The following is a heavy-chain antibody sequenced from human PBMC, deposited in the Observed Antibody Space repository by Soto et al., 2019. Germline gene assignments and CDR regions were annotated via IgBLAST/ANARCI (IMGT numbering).Heavy chain of an antibody. J-gene: IGHJ4*02. V-gene: IGHV1-18*01. CDR3: AREYCRGGTCYDPDY. D-gene: IGHD2-15*01. CDR2: TSTYNGNT. Sequence: QVQLVQSGTEVKTPGASVKVSCKASGYTFTSYGISWVRQAPGQGLEWMGWTSTYNGNTNCAQKFQDRVTMTTDTSTSTDYMEVRSLRSDDTAVYYCAREYCRGGTCYDPDYWGQGTLVTVSS. CDR1: GYTFTSYG.